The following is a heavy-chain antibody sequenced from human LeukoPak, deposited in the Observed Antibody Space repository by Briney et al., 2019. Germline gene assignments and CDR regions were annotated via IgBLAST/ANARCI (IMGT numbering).Heavy chain of an antibody. CDR3: AKDWYSSSWYGGYYYYYMDV. D-gene: IGHD6-13*01. CDR1: GFTSDDYG. CDR2: INWNGGST. J-gene: IGHJ6*03. Sequence: RRSLRLSCAASGFTSDDYGMSWVRQPPGKGLEWVSGINWNGGSTGYADSVKGRSTISRDNAKNSLYLQMNSLRAEDTAVYYCAKDWYSSSWYGGYYYYYMDVWGKGTTVTVSS. V-gene: IGHV3-20*04.